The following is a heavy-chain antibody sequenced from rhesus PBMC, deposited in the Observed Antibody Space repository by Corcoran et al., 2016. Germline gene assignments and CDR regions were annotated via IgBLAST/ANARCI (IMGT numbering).Heavy chain of an antibody. CDR2: ISWSGKTS. J-gene: IGHJ3*01. V-gene: IGHV4S2*01. D-gene: IGHD5-36*01. CDR1: GASISGTY. Sequence: QGQLQESGPGLVKPSETLSLTCAVSGASISGTYWTCLRQAPGKGLEWLGRISWSGKTSDYNPALKRRVAISMDTSRNQISLKLDAVTAADTAIYYCGRAGIATDFDFWGQGLRVTVSS. CDR3: GRAGIATDFDF.